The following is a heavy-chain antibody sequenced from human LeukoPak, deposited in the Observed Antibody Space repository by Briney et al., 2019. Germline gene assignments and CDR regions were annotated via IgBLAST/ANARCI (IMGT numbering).Heavy chain of an antibody. Sequence: SETLSLTCTVSGGSISSSSYYWGWIRQPPGKGLEWIGSIYYSGSTYYNPSLKSRVTISVDTSKNQFSLKLSSVTAADTAVYYCARDRPRWLQYVGTRDAFDIWGQGTMVTVSS. D-gene: IGHD5-24*01. CDR2: IYYSGST. CDR3: ARDRPRWLQYVGTRDAFDI. V-gene: IGHV4-39*07. J-gene: IGHJ3*02. CDR1: GGSISSSSYY.